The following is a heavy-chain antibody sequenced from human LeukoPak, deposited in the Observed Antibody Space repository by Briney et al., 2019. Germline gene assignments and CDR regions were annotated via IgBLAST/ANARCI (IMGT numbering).Heavy chain of an antibody. CDR2: IYYSGST. J-gene: IGHJ4*02. D-gene: IGHD6-13*01. Sequence: SETLSLTCTVSGGSISSGGYYWSWIRQHPGKGLEWIGYIYYSGSTYYNPSHKSRVTISVDTSKNQFSLKLSSVTAADTAVYYCAREFIAAFDYWGQGTLVTVSS. CDR1: GGSISSGGYY. V-gene: IGHV4-31*03. CDR3: AREFIAAFDY.